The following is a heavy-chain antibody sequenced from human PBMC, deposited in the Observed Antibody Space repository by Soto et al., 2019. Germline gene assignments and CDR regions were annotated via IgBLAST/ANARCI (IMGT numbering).Heavy chain of an antibody. D-gene: IGHD5-12*01. CDR3: ARDQDSGYDLDERFDY. V-gene: IGHV1-69*04. CDR2: IIPILGIA. Sequence: SVKVSCKASGGTFSSYTISWVRQAPGQGLEWMGRIIPILGIANYAQKFQGRVTITADKSTSTAYMELSSLRSEDTAVYYCARDQDSGYDLDERFDYWGQGTLVTVSS. J-gene: IGHJ4*02. CDR1: GGTFSSYT.